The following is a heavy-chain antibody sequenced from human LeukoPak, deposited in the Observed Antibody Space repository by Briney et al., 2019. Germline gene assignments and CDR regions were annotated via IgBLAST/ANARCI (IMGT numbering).Heavy chain of an antibody. Sequence: GESLRISCKGSGYSFTSYWISWVRQMPGKGLGWVGRIDASDSYTKYSTSFQGHVTISVNKSISTSYLQWSSLKASDTAMYYCSILWPGEFYYGMDVWGQGTTVTVSS. CDR2: IDASDSYT. CDR3: SILWPGEFYYGMDV. J-gene: IGHJ6*02. V-gene: IGHV5-10-1*01. D-gene: IGHD2-21*01. CDR1: GYSFTSYW.